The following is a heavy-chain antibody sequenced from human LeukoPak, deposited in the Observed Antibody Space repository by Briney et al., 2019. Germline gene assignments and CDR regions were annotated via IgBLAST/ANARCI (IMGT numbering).Heavy chain of an antibody. CDR3: ARDRYPVGTSDY. Sequence: GGSLRLSCAASGFTFTIYWMSWVRQAPGKGLEWVANIKQDGSEKYYVDSVKGRFTISRDNAKNSLYLQMNSLRAEDTAVYYCARDRYPVGTSDYWGQGTLVTVSS. CDR2: IKQDGSEK. V-gene: IGHV3-7*01. J-gene: IGHJ4*02. CDR1: GFTFTIYW. D-gene: IGHD2-2*01.